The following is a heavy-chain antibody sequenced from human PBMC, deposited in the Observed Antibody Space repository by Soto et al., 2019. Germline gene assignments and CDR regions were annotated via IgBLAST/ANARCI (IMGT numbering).Heavy chain of an antibody. CDR2: IYYSGST. D-gene: IGHD4-17*01. CDR3: AGKAVTTRGFCWFDP. CDR1: GGSISSYY. V-gene: IGHV4-59*01. J-gene: IGHJ5*02. Sequence: TLSLTCTVSGGSISSYYWSWIRQPPGKGLEWIGYIYYSGSTNYNPSLKSRVTISVDTSKNQFSLKLSSVTAADTAVYYCAGKAVTTRGFCWFDPWGQGTLVTVSA.